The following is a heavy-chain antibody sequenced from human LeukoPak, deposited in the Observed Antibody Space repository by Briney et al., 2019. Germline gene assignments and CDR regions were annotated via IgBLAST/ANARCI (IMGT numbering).Heavy chain of an antibody. CDR3: ARDRDSYGTHWYFDL. D-gene: IGHD5-18*01. CDR2: IGTAGDT. CDR1: GFTFSSYD. J-gene: IGHJ2*01. V-gene: IGHV3-13*01. Sequence: PGGSLRLSCAASGFTFSSYDMYWVRQATGKGLEWVSAIGTAGDTYYPGSVKGRFTISRENAKNSLYLQMNSLRAGDTAVYYCARDRDSYGTHWYFDLWGRGTLVTVSS.